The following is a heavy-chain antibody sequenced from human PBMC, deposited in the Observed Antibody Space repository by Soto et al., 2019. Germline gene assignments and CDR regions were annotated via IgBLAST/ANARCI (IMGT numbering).Heavy chain of an antibody. CDR3: SRGRPPRY. CDR1: DGSFSGYY. J-gene: IGHJ4*02. Sequence: SETLSLTCVVYDGSFSGYYWSWIRQPAGKGLEWIGDIDHSGSTHYNPSLKSRLTISVDTSKNHFSLSLSSVTAADAGTYFCSRGRPPRYWGQGTLVTVSS. V-gene: IGHV4-34*01. CDR2: IDHSGST.